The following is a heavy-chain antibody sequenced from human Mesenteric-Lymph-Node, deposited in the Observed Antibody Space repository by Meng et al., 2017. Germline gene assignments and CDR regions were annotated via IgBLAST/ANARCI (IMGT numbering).Heavy chain of an antibody. CDR2: INSDGSST. Sequence: GESLKIPCAASGFTFSSHWMHWVRQAPGKGLVWVSRINSDGSSTSYADSVKGRFTISRDNAKNTLYLQMNSLRAEDTAVYYCARESPGERRWYLDLWGRGTLVTVSS. V-gene: IGHV3-74*01. CDR3: ARESPGERRWYLDL. CDR1: GFTFSSHW. J-gene: IGHJ2*01. D-gene: IGHD7-27*01.